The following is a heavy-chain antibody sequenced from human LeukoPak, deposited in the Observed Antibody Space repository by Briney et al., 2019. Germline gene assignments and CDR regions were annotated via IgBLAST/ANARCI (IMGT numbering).Heavy chain of an antibody. Sequence: SETLSLTCAVYGGSFSGYYWSWIRQPPGKGLEWIGEINHSGSTNYNPSLKSRVTISVDTSKNQFSLKLSSVTAADTAVYYCARLSGSSYNWFDPWGQGTLVTVSS. J-gene: IGHJ5*02. CDR2: INHSGST. V-gene: IGHV4-34*01. D-gene: IGHD1-26*01. CDR3: ARLSGSSYNWFDP. CDR1: GGSFSGYY.